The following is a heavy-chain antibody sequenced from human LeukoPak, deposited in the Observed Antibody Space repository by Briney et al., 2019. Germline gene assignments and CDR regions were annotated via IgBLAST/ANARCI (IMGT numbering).Heavy chain of an antibody. D-gene: IGHD3-10*01. V-gene: IGHV4-39*07. Sequence: SETLSLTCTVSGDSISSSAYTWGWIRQPPGKGLEWIGAIYSSGNTHYNPSLKSRVTMSVDTSKNQCSLTLSSVTAADTAVYYCARGYFGSGTYSNYFDDWGQGTLVTVSS. CDR2: IYSSGNT. CDR1: GDSISSSAYT. CDR3: ARGYFGSGTYSNYFDD. J-gene: IGHJ4*02.